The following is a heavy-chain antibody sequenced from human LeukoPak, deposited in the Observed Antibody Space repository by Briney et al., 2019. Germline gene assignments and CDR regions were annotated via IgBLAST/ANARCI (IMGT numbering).Heavy chain of an antibody. CDR1: GFTVSSNY. D-gene: IGHD3-9*01. V-gene: IGHV3-53*04. Sequence: PGGSLRLSCAASGFTVSSNYMSWVRQAPGKGLEWVSVIYSGGNTYYADSVKGRFTISRHNSKNTLYLQMNSLRAEDTAVYYCARDLEAGTGYLFDYWGQGTLVTVSS. CDR2: IYSGGNT. J-gene: IGHJ4*02. CDR3: ARDLEAGTGYLFDY.